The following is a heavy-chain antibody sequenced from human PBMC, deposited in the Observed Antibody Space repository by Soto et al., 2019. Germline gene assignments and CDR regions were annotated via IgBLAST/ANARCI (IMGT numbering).Heavy chain of an antibody. V-gene: IGHV1-2*02. J-gene: IGHJ4*02. CDR3: ARDRTRPDRGVYSSGSGY. CDR1: GYTFTGYY. D-gene: IGHD6-19*01. Sequence: GASVKVSCKASGYTFTGYYMHWVRQAPGQGLEWMGWINPNSGGTNYAQKFQGRVTMTRDTSISTAYMELSRLRSDDTAVYYCARDRTRPDRGVYSSGSGYWGQGTLVTVSS. CDR2: INPNSGGT.